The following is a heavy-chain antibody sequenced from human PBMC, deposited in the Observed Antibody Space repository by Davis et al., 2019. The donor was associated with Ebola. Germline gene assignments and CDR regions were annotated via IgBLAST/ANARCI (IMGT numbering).Heavy chain of an antibody. CDR1: GFTFSSYA. CDR3: AKVGWQQLAYHMDV. J-gene: IGHJ6*03. Sequence: GESLKISCAASGFTFSSYAMSWVRQAPGKGLEWVSAISGSGGSTYYADSVKGRFTISRDNSKNTLYLQMNSLRAEDTAVYYCAKVGWQQLAYHMDVWGKGTTVTVSS. V-gene: IGHV3-23*01. CDR2: ISGSGGST. D-gene: IGHD6-13*01.